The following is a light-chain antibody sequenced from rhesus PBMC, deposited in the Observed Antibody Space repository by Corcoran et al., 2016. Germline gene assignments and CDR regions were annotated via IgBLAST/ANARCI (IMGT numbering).Light chain of an antibody. CDR2: GAS. Sequence: EIVMTQTPATLSLSPGERATLSCRASQSVSRSLAWYQQKPGQAPRLIIYGASSRATGIPDRFSGSGYGTEFTLTISSLEPEDVGVYYCQQDYSWPLTFGGGTKVELK. V-gene: IGKV3-42*01. CDR1: QSVSRS. CDR3: QQDYSWPLT. J-gene: IGKJ4*01.